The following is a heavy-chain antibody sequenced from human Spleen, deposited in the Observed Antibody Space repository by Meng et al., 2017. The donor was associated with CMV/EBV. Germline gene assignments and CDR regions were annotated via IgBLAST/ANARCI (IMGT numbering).Heavy chain of an antibody. Sequence: LTFSSYARSGVRQAPGKGLEWVSAISGSGGSTYYADYVKGRFTISRDNSKNTLYLQMNSLRAEDTAVYYCAKGRCSSTSCYYNWFDPWGQGTLVTVSS. CDR1: LTFSSYA. CDR2: ISGSGGST. J-gene: IGHJ5*02. D-gene: IGHD2-2*01. CDR3: AKGRCSSTSCYYNWFDP. V-gene: IGHV3-23*01.